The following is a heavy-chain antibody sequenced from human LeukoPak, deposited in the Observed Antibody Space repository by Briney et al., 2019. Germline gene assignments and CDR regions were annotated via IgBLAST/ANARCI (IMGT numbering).Heavy chain of an antibody. CDR2: IYHSGST. D-gene: IGHD7-27*01. V-gene: IGHV4-38-2*02. J-gene: IGHJ3*02. CDR1: GYSISSGYY. CDR3: ACKLGMGAFDI. Sequence: SETLSLTCTVSGYSISSGYYWGWIRQPPGKGLEWIGSIYHSGSTYYNPSLKSRVTISVDTSKNQFSLKLSSVTAADTAVYYCACKLGMGAFDIWGQGTMVTVSS.